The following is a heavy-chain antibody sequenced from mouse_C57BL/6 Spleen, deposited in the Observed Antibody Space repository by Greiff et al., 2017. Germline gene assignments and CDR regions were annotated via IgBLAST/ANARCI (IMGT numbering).Heavy chain of an antibody. Sequence: VQVVESGPELVKPGASVKISCKASGYAFSSSWMNWVKQRPGKGLEWIGRIYPGDGDTNYNGKFKGKATLTADKSSSTAYMQLSSLTSEDSAVYFCARLPPDYWGQGTTLTVSS. V-gene: IGHV1-82*01. J-gene: IGHJ2*01. CDR2: IYPGDGDT. CDR3: ARLPPDY. CDR1: GYAFSSSW.